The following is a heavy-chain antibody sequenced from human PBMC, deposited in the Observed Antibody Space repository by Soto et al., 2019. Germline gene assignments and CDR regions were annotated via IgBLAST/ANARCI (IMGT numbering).Heavy chain of an antibody. J-gene: IGHJ4*02. CDR1: GYTLTGYA. CDR2: INAGNGNT. V-gene: IGHV1-3*05. Sequence: QVQLVQSGAEEKKTGASVKVSCKASGYTLTGYAMHWVRQAPGQRLEWMGWINAGNGNTKYSQKFHGRVTITRDTSASTAYMELSSLRSEDTAVYYCARAVAVAVDFDYWGQGTLVTVSS. D-gene: IGHD6-19*01. CDR3: ARAVAVAVDFDY.